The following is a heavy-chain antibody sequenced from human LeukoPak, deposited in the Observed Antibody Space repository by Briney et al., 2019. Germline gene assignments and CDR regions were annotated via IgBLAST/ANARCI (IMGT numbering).Heavy chain of an antibody. CDR2: INLNSGGT. CDR1: GYTFTGNY. D-gene: IGHD2-8*01. Sequence: ASVKVSCKASGYTFTGNYMHWVRQAPGQGLEWMGWINLNSGGTNSAQKFQGRVTMTRDTSNSTAYMELSRLRSDDTAVYYCARGVYDNYFDYWGQGTLVTVSS. V-gene: IGHV1-2*02. CDR3: ARGVYDNYFDY. J-gene: IGHJ4*02.